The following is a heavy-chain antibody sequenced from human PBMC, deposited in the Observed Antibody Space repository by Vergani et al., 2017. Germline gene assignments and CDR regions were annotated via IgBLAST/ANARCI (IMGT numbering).Heavy chain of an antibody. CDR2: IWYDGSNK. CDR3: ARDTVATIGGPYYYYGMDV. J-gene: IGHJ6*02. Sequence: QVQLVESGGGVVQPGRSLRLSCAASGFTFSSYGMHWVRQAPGKGLEWVAVIWYDGSNKYYADSVKGRFTISRDNSKNTLYLQMNSLRAEDTAVYYCARDTVATIGGPYYYYGMDVWGQGTTVTVSS. D-gene: IGHD5-24*01. CDR1: GFTFSSYG. V-gene: IGHV3-33*01.